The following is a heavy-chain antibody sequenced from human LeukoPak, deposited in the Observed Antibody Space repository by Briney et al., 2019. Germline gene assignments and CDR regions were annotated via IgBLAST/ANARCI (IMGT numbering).Heavy chain of an antibody. D-gene: IGHD3-16*01. V-gene: IGHV4-38-2*02. J-gene: IGHJ4*02. CDR2: VYHTGST. CDR1: GYSISSSSS. CDR3: ARQTGSYGFRDY. Sequence: SETLSLTCTVSGYSISSSSSWGWIRQPPGKGLEWIGSVYHTGSTYYNPSLKSRVTISADTSKNQFSLKLSSVTAADTAVYYCARQTGSYGFRDYWGQGTLVTVSS.